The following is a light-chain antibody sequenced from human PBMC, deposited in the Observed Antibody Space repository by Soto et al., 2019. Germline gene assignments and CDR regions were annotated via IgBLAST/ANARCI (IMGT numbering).Light chain of an antibody. CDR2: AAS. CDR1: QTVSSGH. Sequence: EIVLTQSPGTLSLSPGERATLSCGASQTVSSGHLTWYQQKPGQAPRLLIFAASSRAPGTPDRFSGSGSGTDFTLTISRLEPEDFAVYYCQQYGSSGTFGQGTKVDIK. V-gene: IGKV3-20*01. CDR3: QQYGSSGT. J-gene: IGKJ1*01.